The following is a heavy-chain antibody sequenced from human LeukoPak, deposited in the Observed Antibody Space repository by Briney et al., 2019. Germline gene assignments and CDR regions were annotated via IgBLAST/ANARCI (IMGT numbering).Heavy chain of an antibody. CDR3: AREKGVVPAAYGLNWFDP. D-gene: IGHD2-2*01. Sequence: SETLSLTCAVYGGSFSGYYWSWIRQPPGKGLEWIGEINHSGSTNYNPSLKSRATISVDTSKNQFSLKLSSVTAADTAVYYCAREKGVVPAAYGLNWFDPWGQGTLVTVSS. J-gene: IGHJ5*02. CDR1: GGSFSGYY. CDR2: INHSGST. V-gene: IGHV4-34*01.